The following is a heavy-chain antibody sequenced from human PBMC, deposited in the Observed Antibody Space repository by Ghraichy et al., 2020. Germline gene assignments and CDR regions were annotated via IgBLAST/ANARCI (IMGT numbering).Heavy chain of an antibody. Sequence: GGSLRLSCAASGFTFSSYGMHWVRQAPGKGLEWVAVIWYDGSNKYYADSVKGRFTISRDNSKNTLYLQMNSLRAEDTAVYYCARDRGAYSNSIQEYAYYYYGMDVWGQGTTVTVSS. D-gene: IGHD4-11*01. CDR1: GFTFSSYG. CDR2: IWYDGSNK. J-gene: IGHJ6*02. CDR3: ARDRGAYSNSIQEYAYYYYGMDV. V-gene: IGHV3-33*01.